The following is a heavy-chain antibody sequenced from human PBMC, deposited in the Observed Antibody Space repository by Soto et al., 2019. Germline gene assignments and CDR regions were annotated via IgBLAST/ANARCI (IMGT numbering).Heavy chain of an antibody. CDR1: GFTFSSYW. CDR2: INSDGSST. V-gene: IGHV3-74*01. Sequence: EVQLVESGGGLVQPGGSLRLSCAASGFTFSSYWMHWVRQAPGKGLVWVSRINSDGSSTSYADSVKGRFTISRDNAKNTLYLEMNSLRAEDTAVYYCARDLDYGERGGWFHPWGQGTLVTVSS. J-gene: IGHJ5*02. CDR3: ARDLDYGERGGWFHP. D-gene: IGHD4-17*01.